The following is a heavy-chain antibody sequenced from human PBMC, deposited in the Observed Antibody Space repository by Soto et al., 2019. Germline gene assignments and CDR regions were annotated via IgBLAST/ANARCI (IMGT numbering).Heavy chain of an antibody. D-gene: IGHD1-1*01. CDR2: IYSGGNT. CDR3: GSGPSTTWIDN. CDR1: GGSITSHHYY. J-gene: IGHJ4*02. Sequence: QLRVQESGPGQVKPSATLSLPCTVSGGSITSHHYYWGWVRQPPGKGLEWIGRIYSGGNTYYNPSLMSRVTIIVDTAENQISLKLSSVTATDTAVYYCGSGPSTTWIDNWGLGTQVSVSS. V-gene: IGHV4-39*01.